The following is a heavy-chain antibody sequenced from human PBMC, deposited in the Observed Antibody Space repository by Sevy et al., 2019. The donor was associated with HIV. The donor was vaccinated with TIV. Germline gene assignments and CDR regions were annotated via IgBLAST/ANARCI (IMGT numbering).Heavy chain of an antibody. V-gene: IGHV1-24*01. CDR3: AITRESNSDTSGYFDY. Sequence: ASVKVSCRISRYSLNKFSMHWVRQAPGKGLEWMGSFDPEDGERIYAQKFQGRFSMTEDTSTDTAYMELSSLRPDDTAVYYCAITRESNSDTSGYFDYWGQGTLVTVSS. CDR2: FDPEDGER. CDR1: RYSLNKFS. D-gene: IGHD3-22*01. J-gene: IGHJ4*02.